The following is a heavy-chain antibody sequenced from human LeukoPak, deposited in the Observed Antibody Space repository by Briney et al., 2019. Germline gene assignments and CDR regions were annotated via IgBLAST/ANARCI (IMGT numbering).Heavy chain of an antibody. D-gene: IGHD2-2*01. CDR3: ARQRVVVPAAISFSGLRGVFDY. Sequence: PSETLSLTCAVYGGSFSGYYWSWIRQPPGKGLEWIGEINHSGSTNYNPSLKSRVTRSVDTSKNQFSLKLSSVTAADTAVYYCARQRVVVPAAISFSGLRGVFDYWGQGTLVTVSS. CDR2: INHSGST. CDR1: GGSFSGYY. V-gene: IGHV4-34*01. J-gene: IGHJ4*02.